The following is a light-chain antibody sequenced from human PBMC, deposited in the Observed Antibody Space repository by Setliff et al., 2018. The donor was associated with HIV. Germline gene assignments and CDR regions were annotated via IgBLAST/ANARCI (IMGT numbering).Light chain of an antibody. J-gene: IGLJ1*01. CDR2: GVS. V-gene: IGLV2-23*02. CDR3: CSYVSSNPHYV. Sequence: QSALTQPASVSGSPGQSITISCTGTISDVGSYNLVSWYQQHPGKAPKLMIYGVSKRPSGVSNRFSGSKSGNTASLTISGLQAEDEADYFCCSYVSSNPHYVFGTGTKGTVL. CDR1: ISDVGSYNL.